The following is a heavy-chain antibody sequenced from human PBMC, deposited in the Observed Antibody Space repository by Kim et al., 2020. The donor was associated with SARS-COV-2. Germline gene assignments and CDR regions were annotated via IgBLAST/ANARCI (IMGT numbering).Heavy chain of an antibody. CDR2: GST. J-gene: IGHJ4*02. V-gene: IGHV4-30-2*01. CDR3: ARGVGYFDY. Sequence: GSTYHNPSLKSRVTISVDRSKNQFSLKLSSVTAADTAVYYCARGVGYFDYWGQGTLVTVSS.